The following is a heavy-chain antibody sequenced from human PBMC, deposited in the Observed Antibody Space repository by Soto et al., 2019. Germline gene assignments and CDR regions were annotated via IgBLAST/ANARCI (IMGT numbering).Heavy chain of an antibody. V-gene: IGHV5-51*01. D-gene: IGHD1-26*01. CDR1: GYSFTSSW. CDR3: AKWPVGASRNWFDP. J-gene: IGHJ5*02. CDR2: IHPGDSDT. Sequence: GESLKISCKGSGYSFTSSWIGWVRQMPGEGLEWMGIIHPGDSDTRYSPSFQGQVTISVDKSISTAYLQWSSLKASDTAMYYCAKWPVGASRNWFDPWGQGTLVTVSS.